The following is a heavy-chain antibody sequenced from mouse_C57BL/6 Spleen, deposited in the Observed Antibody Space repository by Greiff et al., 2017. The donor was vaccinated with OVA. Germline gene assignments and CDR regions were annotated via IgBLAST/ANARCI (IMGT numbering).Heavy chain of an antibody. CDR1: GFTFSSYA. D-gene: IGHD2-4*01. V-gene: IGHV5-4*01. J-gene: IGHJ3*01. CDR3: ARDPYDYDGFAY. CDR2: ISDGGSYT. Sequence: DVMLVESGGGLVKSGGSLKLSCAASGFTFSSYAMSWVRQTPEKRLEWVATISDGGSYTYYPDNVKGRFTISRDNAKNNLYLQMSHLKSEDTAMYYCARDPYDYDGFAYWGQGTLVTVSA.